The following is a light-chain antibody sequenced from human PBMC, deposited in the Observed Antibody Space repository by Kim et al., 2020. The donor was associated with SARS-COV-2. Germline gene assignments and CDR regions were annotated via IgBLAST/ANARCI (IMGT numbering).Light chain of an antibody. CDR3: QQYDSSPT. V-gene: IGKV3-20*01. CDR1: QSVSSSY. CDR2: GVS. J-gene: IGKJ1*01. Sequence: SPEERATRTCRASQSVSSSYLAWYQQKPGQPPQLLIYGVSSRATGIPDRFSGSGSGTDFTLTISRLEPEDFAVYYCQQYDSSPTFGQGTKVDIK.